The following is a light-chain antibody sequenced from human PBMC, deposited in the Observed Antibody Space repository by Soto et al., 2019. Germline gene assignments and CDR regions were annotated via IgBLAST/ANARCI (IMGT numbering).Light chain of an antibody. CDR2: DAS. V-gene: IGKV3-11*01. J-gene: IGKJ4*01. Sequence: EIVLTQSPATLSLSPGERVTLSCRASQSIGRYLAWYQHIPGQAPRLLIYDASNRATGIPARFSGSGSGTYFTITISSLEPEDVADYYCQQRANWLTFGGGTKVEIK. CDR1: QSIGRY. CDR3: QQRANWLT.